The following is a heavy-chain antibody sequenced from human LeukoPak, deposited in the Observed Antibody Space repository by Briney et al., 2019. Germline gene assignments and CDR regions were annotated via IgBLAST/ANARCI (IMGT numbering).Heavy chain of an antibody. V-gene: IGHV3-21*01. D-gene: IGHD6-25*01. CDR2: ISSSSYI. J-gene: IGHJ3*02. CDR1: GFTFSSYS. CDR3: AGGQGLGDAFDI. Sequence: GGSLRLSCAASGFTFSSYSMNWVRQAPGKGLEWVSSISSSSYIYYADSVKGRFTISRDNAKNSLYLQMNSLRAEDTAVYYCAGGQGLGDAFDIWGQGTMVTVSS.